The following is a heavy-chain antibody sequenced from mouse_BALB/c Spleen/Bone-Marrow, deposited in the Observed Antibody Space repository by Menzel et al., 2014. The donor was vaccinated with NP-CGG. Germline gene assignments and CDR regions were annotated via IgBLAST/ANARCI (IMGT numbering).Heavy chain of an antibody. CDR1: GYTFTSYW. CDR2: ISPSSGYT. D-gene: IGHD1-1*01. J-gene: IGHJ4*01. V-gene: IGHV1-7*01. CDR3: ARGGYYYDPYCYAMDY. Sequence: QAQLQQPGAELAKPGASVKMSCKASGYTFTSYWMHWVKQRPGQGLEWIGYISPSSGYTDYNQKFKDKATLTADKSSSTAYMQRSSLTSEDSAIYYCARGGYYYDPYCYAMDYWDQRTSITISS.